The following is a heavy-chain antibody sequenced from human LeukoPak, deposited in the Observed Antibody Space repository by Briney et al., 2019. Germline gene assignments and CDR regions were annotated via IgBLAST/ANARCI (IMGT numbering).Heavy chain of an antibody. Sequence: ASGPPLVNPTQTLTLTCTFSGFSLRTSGVAVGWIRQPPGKALEWLALVYWDDDKRYSPSLKSRLTITKDTSKSQVVLTMTNMDPVDTATYYCVHRGGQKLGIDYWGQGAPVTVSS. CDR2: VYWDDDK. D-gene: IGHD7-27*01. V-gene: IGHV2-5*02. J-gene: IGHJ4*02. CDR3: VHRGGQKLGIDY. CDR1: GFSLRTSGVA.